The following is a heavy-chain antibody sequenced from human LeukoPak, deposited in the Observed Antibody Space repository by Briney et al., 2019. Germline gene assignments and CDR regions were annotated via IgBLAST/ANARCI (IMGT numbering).Heavy chain of an antibody. CDR2: IYSGGST. CDR3: AKTVGNSYGYPPKYYYYYLDV. J-gene: IGHJ6*03. Sequence: TGGSLRLSCAASGFTVSSNYMSWVRQAPGKGLEWVSVIYSGGSTYYADSVKGRFTISRDNSKNTLYLQINSLRVEDTAVYYCAKTVGNSYGYPPKYYYYYLDVWGKGTTVTVSS. D-gene: IGHD5-18*01. CDR1: GFTVSSNY. V-gene: IGHV3-53*01.